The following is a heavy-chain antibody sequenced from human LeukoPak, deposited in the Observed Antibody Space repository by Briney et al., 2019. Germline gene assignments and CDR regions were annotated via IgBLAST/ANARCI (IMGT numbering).Heavy chain of an antibody. J-gene: IGHJ4*02. CDR2: INHSGST. V-gene: IGHV4-34*01. CDR1: GGSFSGYY. CDR3: ASGEDYYDSSGPFDY. D-gene: IGHD3-22*01. Sequence: SETLSLTCAVYGGSFSGYYWSWIRQPPGKGLEWIGEINHSGSTNYNPSLKSQVTISVNTSKNQFSLKLSSVTAADTAVYYCASGEDYYDSSGPFDYWGQGTLVTVSS.